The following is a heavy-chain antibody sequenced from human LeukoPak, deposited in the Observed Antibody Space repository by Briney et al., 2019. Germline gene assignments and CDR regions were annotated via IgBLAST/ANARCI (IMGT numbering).Heavy chain of an antibody. V-gene: IGHV3-30*18. CDR3: AKDRGASYQGIDY. Sequence: GRSLRLSCAASGFTFSSHGMHWVRQAPGKGLEWVALMSYDGSIKSHADSVRGRFTISRDNSKNTLYLQMNSPRGEDTAVYYCAKDRGASYQGIDYWGQGTLVTVSS. J-gene: IGHJ4*02. D-gene: IGHD1-26*01. CDR2: MSYDGSIK. CDR1: GFTFSSHG.